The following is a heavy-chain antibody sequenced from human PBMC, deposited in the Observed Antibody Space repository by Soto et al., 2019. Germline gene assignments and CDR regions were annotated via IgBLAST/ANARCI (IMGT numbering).Heavy chain of an antibody. CDR1: GGSISSYY. J-gene: IGHJ3*02. D-gene: IGHD4-17*01. CDR3: ARRYGYAFDI. CDR2: IYYSGST. V-gene: IGHV4-59*01. Sequence: AETLSLTCTVSGGSISSYYWSWIRQPPGKGLEWIGYIYYSGSTNYNPSLKSRVTISVDTSKNQFSLKLSSVTAADTAVYYCARRYGYAFDIWGQGTMVTVS.